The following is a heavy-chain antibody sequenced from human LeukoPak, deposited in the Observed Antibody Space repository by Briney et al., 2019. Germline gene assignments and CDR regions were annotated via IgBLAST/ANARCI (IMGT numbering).Heavy chain of an antibody. Sequence: ASVKVSCKASGYTFTSYAMHWVRQAPGQGLEWMGGIIPIFGTANYAQKFQGRVTITADESTSTAYMELSSLRSEDTAVYYCARVSFRGYSYGYWFDPWGQGTLVTVSS. CDR2: IIPIFGTA. D-gene: IGHD5-18*01. V-gene: IGHV1-69*13. CDR3: ARVSFRGYSYGYWFDP. CDR1: GYTFTSYA. J-gene: IGHJ5*02.